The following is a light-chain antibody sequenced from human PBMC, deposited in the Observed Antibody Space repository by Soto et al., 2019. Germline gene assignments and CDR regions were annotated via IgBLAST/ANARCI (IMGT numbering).Light chain of an antibody. J-gene: IGLJ1*01. CDR1: SSDLGRYNY. Sequence: QSALTQPASLSGSPGQSIAISCTGTSSDLGRYNYVSWYQQYLGKAPKLIIYDVSSRPSGVSNRFSGSKSGNTASLTISGLQAEDEADYYCSSYTSTTTEVFGTGTKVTVL. CDR3: SSYTSTTTEV. V-gene: IGLV2-14*03. CDR2: DVS.